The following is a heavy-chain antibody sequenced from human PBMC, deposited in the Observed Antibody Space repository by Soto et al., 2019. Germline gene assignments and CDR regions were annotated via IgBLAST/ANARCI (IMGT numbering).Heavy chain of an antibody. J-gene: IGHJ4*02. D-gene: IGHD4-17*01. V-gene: IGHV4-39*01. Sequence: SETLSLTCTVSGGSTSSSSYYWGWIRQPPGKGLEWIGSIYYSGSTYYNPSLKSRVTISVDTSKNQFSLKLSPVTAADTAVYYCARQGMTTVTTDDYWGQGTLVTVS. CDR1: GGSTSSSSYY. CDR3: ARQGMTTVTTDDY. CDR2: IYYSGST.